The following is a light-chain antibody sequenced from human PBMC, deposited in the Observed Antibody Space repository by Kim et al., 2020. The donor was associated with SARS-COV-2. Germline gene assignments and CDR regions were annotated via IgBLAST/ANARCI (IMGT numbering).Light chain of an antibody. V-gene: IGLV3-1*01. CDR3: QAWDKTTYV. CDR2: QDT. CDR1: NLGNKY. J-gene: IGLJ1*01. Sequence: SYELTQPPSVSVSPGQSASISCSGDNLGNKYVCWYQQRPGQSPVLVIFQDTKRPSGIPERFSGSNSGNTATLTIRGTQAMDEADYYCQAWDKTTYVFGTG.